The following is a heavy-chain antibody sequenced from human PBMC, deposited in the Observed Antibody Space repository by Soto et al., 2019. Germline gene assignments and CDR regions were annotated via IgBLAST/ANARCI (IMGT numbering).Heavy chain of an antibody. J-gene: IGHJ4*02. D-gene: IGHD3-10*01. Sequence: EVQLVESGGGLVQPGGSLNLSCAASGFTFSGSAMHWVRQASGKGLEWVGRIRSTLYSHETSYAASVKGRFTISRDDSKNTAYLQMKSLKIEGTAVYYFIRHLTEGVADYWGQGALVTVST. CDR3: IRHLTEGVADY. CDR2: IRSTLYSHET. CDR1: GFTFSGSA. V-gene: IGHV3-73*02.